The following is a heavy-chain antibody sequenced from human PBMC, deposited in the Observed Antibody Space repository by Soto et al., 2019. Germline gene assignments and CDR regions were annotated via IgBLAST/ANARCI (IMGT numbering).Heavy chain of an antibody. CDR3: ATSLGYCSGGSCYWGGYYGMDV. J-gene: IGHJ6*02. Sequence: RASVKVSCKASGYTFTGYYMHWVRQAPGQGLEWMGWINPNSGGTNYAQKFQGWVTVTRDTSISTAYMELSRLRSDDTAVYYCATSLGYCSGGSCYWGGYYGMDVWGQGTTVTVSS. V-gene: IGHV1-2*04. CDR2: INPNSGGT. D-gene: IGHD2-15*01. CDR1: GYTFTGYY.